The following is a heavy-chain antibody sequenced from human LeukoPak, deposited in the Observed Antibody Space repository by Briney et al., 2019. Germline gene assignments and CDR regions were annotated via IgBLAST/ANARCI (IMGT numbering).Heavy chain of an antibody. J-gene: IGHJ3*02. V-gene: IGHV3-30-3*01. Sequence: GRSLRLSCAASGFTFSSYAMHWVRQAPGKGLEWVAVISYDGSNKYYADSVKGRFTISRDNSKNTLYLQMNSLRAEDTAVYYCAREAPIVVVPAAKYGATQAFDIWGQGTMVTVSS. CDR3: AREAPIVVVPAAKYGATQAFDI. D-gene: IGHD2-2*01. CDR2: ISYDGSNK. CDR1: GFTFSSYA.